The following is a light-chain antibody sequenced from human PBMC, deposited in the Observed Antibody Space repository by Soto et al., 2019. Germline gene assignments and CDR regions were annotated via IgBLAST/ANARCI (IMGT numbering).Light chain of an antibody. CDR2: GAS. Sequence: EIALTQSPGTLSLSPAERATLXCRASQSVSSSYLAWYQQKPGQTPRLLIYGASNRATGIPDRFSGSGSGTDFTLTISRLEPEDFAVYYCQQYGSPLTFGGGTKVDIK. CDR1: QSVSSSY. V-gene: IGKV3-20*01. J-gene: IGKJ4*01. CDR3: QQYGSPLT.